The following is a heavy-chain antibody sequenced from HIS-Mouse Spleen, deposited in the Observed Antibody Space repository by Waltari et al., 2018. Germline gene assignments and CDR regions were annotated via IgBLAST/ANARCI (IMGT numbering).Heavy chain of an antibody. J-gene: IGHJ4*02. CDR2: MNPNSGNT. D-gene: IGHD3-3*01. Sequence: QAQLVQSGAEVKKPGASLKVSCKASGSPFTSYDSHLVRQATGQGLEWMGWMNPNSGNTGYAQKFQGRVTMTRNTSISTAYMELSSLRSEDTAVYYCARVYYDFWSGYYYWGQGTLVTVSS. V-gene: IGHV1-8*01. CDR3: ARVYYDFWSGYYY. CDR1: GSPFTSYD.